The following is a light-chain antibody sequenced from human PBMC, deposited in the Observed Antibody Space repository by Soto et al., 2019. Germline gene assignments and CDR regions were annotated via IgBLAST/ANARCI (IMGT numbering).Light chain of an antibody. CDR3: TSYATGDTFP. CDR1: SSDIGTYNH. J-gene: IGLJ2*01. CDR2: EVD. Sequence: QSALTQPASVSGSPGQSITISCSGTSSDIGTYNHVAWYQQFPGKSPKLTIYEVDKRPSGVPDRFSGSKSGNTASLTVSGLQAEDEADYYCTSYATGDTFPFGGGTKLTVL. V-gene: IGLV2-8*01.